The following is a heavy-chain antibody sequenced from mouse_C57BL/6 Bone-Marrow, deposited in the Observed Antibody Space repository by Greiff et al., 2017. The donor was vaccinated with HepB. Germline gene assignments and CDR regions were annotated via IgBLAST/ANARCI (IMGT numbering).Heavy chain of an antibody. CDR3: ANSLFITTVVPYFDY. CDR2: IDPSDSYT. Sequence: VQLQQSGAELVRPGTSVKLSCKASGYTFTSYWMHWVKQRPGQGLEWIGVIDPSDSYTNYNQKFKGKATLTVDTSSSTAYMQLSSLTSEDSAVYYCANSLFITTVVPYFDYWGQGTTLTVSS. J-gene: IGHJ2*01. CDR1: GYTFTSYW. D-gene: IGHD1-1*01. V-gene: IGHV1-59*01.